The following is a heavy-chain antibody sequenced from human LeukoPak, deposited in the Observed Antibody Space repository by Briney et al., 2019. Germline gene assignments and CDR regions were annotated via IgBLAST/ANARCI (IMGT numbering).Heavy chain of an antibody. J-gene: IGHJ6*02. CDR1: GGSISSYY. CDR3: ATHSSSYYYYYGMDV. CDR2: IYYSGST. Sequence: SETLSLTCTVSGGSISSYYWSWIRQPPGKGLEWIGYIYYSGSTNYNPSLKSRVTISVDTSKNQFSLKLSSVTAADTAVYYCATHSSSYYYYYGMDVWGQGTTVTVSS. V-gene: IGHV4-59*08. D-gene: IGHD6-6*01.